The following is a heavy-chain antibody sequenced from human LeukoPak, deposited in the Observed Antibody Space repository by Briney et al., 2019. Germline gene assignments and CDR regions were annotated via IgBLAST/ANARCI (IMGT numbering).Heavy chain of an antibody. D-gene: IGHD3-16*02. J-gene: IGHJ6*03. CDR3: ARHRGYYYYYMDV. V-gene: IGHV1-69*05. CDR1: GGTFSSYA. CDR2: IIPIFGTA. Sequence: SVKVSCKASGGTFSSYAISWVRQAPGQGLEWMGGIIPIFGTANYAQKFQGRVTITTDESTSTAYMELSSLRSEDAAVYYCARHRGYYYYYMDVWGKGTTVTVSS.